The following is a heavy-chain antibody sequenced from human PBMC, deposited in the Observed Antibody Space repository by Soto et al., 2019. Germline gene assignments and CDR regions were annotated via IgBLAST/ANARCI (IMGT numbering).Heavy chain of an antibody. CDR2: IDPSDSYT. D-gene: IGHD3-22*01. Sequence: GESLKISCKGSGYSFTSYWISWVRQMPGKGLEWMGRIDPSDSYTNYSPSFQGHVTISADKSTSTAYLQWSSLKASDTAMYYCARHGTYYYDSSGSWGQGTLVTVSS. CDR1: GYSFTSYW. V-gene: IGHV5-10-1*01. J-gene: IGHJ4*02. CDR3: ARHGTYYYDSSGS.